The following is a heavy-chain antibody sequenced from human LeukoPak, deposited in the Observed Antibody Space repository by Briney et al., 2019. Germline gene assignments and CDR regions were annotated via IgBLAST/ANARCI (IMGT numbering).Heavy chain of an antibody. J-gene: IGHJ4*02. Sequence: GSLKPSCAASGFTLSSYAMSWVRPGPGKGLEGVSSIFPSGGEIHYADSVRGRFTISRDNSKSTLSLQMNSLRAEDTAIYYCATYRQVLLPFESWGQGTLVTVSS. V-gene: IGHV3-23*01. CDR2: IFPSGGEI. CDR1: GFTLSSYA. CDR3: ATYRQVLLPFES. D-gene: IGHD2-8*02.